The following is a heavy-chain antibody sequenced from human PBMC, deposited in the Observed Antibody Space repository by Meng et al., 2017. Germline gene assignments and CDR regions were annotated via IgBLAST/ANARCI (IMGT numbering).Heavy chain of an antibody. V-gene: IGHV1-2*06. CDR1: GYTFTGYY. CDR2: INPNSGGT. Sequence: RVQFWAQGKKPGASVKVSCKASGYTFTGYYMHWVRQAPGQGLEWMGRINPNSGGTNYAQKFQGRVTMTRDTSISTAYMELSRLRSDDTAVYYCAREAITNYDILTGYPDYWGQGTLVTVSS. J-gene: IGHJ4*02. D-gene: IGHD3-9*01. CDR3: AREAITNYDILTGYPDY.